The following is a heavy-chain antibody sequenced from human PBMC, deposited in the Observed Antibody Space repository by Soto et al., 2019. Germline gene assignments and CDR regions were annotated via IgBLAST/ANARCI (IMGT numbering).Heavy chain of an antibody. D-gene: IGHD6-13*01. Sequence: QVQLVESGGGVVQPGRSLRLSCAASGFTFNNYDMHWVRQAPGKGLEWVAVIWNDGNSYYYANSVKGRFTISRDNSKNTLYQKMSCLGVEDTAVYYSAIRQSSPPPRRAASARRGMDDWGQGTTVTVSS. CDR2: IWNDGNSY. CDR3: AIRQSSPPPRRAASARRGMDD. V-gene: IGHV3-33*01. CDR1: GFTFNNYD. J-gene: IGHJ6*02.